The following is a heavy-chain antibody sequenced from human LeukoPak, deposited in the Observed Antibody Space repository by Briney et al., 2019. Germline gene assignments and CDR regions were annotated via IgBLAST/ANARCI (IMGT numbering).Heavy chain of an antibody. J-gene: IGHJ5*02. CDR2: VGSGGTR. Sequence: GGSLRLSCAASGFNFTIYTMSWVRQAQGKGLEWISAVGSGGTRYYADSVKGRFTISRDNSANTVSLQMDSLRADDTAMCYCAKMRRVPREAYHFDPWGQGTLVAVSS. D-gene: IGHD1-26*01. CDR3: AKMRRVPREAYHFDP. V-gene: IGHV3-23*01. CDR1: GFNFTIYT.